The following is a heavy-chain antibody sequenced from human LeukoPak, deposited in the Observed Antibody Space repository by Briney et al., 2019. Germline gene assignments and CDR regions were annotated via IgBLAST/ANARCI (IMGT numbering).Heavy chain of an antibody. Sequence: PGGPLSLSCAASGFPFSSYAMHWVRKAPGKGLEGVAVISYDGSNKYYADSVKGRFTISRDNSKNTLYLQMNSLRAEDTAAYYCARGTMADDALDYWGQGTLVTVSS. D-gene: IGHD4/OR15-4a*01. CDR2: ISYDGSNK. J-gene: IGHJ4*02. CDR1: GFPFSSYA. V-gene: IGHV3-30-3*01. CDR3: ARGTMADDALDY.